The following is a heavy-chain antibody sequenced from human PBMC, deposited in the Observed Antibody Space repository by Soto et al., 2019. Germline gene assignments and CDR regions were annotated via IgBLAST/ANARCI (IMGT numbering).Heavy chain of an antibody. Sequence: PGGSLRLSCAASGFTFSSYAMSWVRKAPGKGLEWVSTTNTSGGNSYYPDSVKGRFTISRDNSRNTVYLQMDSLRAEDTAVYYCAKRAVVGAARYFDYWGLGTLVTVS. CDR3: AKRAVVGAARYFDY. CDR2: TNTSGGNS. D-gene: IGHD2-15*01. J-gene: IGHJ4*02. V-gene: IGHV3-23*01. CDR1: GFTFSSYA.